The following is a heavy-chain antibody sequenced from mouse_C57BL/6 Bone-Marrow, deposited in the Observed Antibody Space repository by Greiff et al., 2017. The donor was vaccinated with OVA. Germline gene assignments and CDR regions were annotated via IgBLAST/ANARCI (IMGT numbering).Heavy chain of an antibody. CDR3: ARLSKEGMDY. J-gene: IGHJ4*01. D-gene: IGHD2-5*01. V-gene: IGHV7-3*01. CDR2: IRNKANGYTT. Sequence: EVKLVESGGGLVQPGGSLSLSCAASGFTFTDYYMSWVRQPPGKALEWLGFIRNKANGYTTEYSASVKGRFTISRDNSQSILYLQMNALRAEDSATYYCARLSKEGMDYWGQGTSVTVSS. CDR1: GFTFTDYY.